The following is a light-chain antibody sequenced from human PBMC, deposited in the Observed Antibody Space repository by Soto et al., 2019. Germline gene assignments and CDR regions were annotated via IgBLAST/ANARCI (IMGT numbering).Light chain of an antibody. CDR2: GVN. Sequence: QSVLTRPASVSGSPGQSITISCSGTISDFVLYNYVSWYQQHPGKAPKLMIYGVNNRPSGVSNRFSGSKSGNTASLTISGLQADDEADYYCSSYTTSSALQVFGTGTKVTVL. V-gene: IGLV2-14*01. CDR3: SSYTTSSALQV. CDR1: ISDFVLYNY. J-gene: IGLJ1*01.